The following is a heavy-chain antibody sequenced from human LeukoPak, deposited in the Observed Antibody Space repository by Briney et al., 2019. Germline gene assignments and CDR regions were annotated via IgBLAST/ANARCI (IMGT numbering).Heavy chain of an antibody. Sequence: GGSLRLSCVGSGFTFSNYWVHWVRQAPGEGLVWVSRINVEGSRTDYADSVRGRFTISRDNVKHTLYLQMNSLRAEDTAAYYCATQRSGWHYFDYWGQGTLVTVSS. CDR1: GFTFSNYW. CDR3: ATQRSGWHYFDY. D-gene: IGHD6-19*01. J-gene: IGHJ4*02. CDR2: INVEGSRT. V-gene: IGHV3-74*01.